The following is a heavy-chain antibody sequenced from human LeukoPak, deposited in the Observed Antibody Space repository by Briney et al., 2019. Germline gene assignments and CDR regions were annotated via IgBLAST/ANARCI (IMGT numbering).Heavy chain of an antibody. Sequence: ASVKVSCKTSGYSFSDYYMHWVRQAPGQGLEWMGWINPNSGGTSSAQKFQGRVTMTRDTSITTVYMELSSLRSEDTAVYYCARALWFGELLPFDYWGQGTLVTVSS. J-gene: IGHJ4*02. CDR2: INPNSGGT. CDR1: GYSFSDYY. CDR3: ARALWFGELLPFDY. D-gene: IGHD3-10*01. V-gene: IGHV1-2*02.